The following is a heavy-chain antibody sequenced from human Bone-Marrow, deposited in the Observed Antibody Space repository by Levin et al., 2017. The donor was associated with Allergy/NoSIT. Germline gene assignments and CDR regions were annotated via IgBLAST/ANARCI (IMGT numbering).Heavy chain of an antibody. J-gene: IGHJ3*02. V-gene: IGHV1-69*13. D-gene: IGHD3-22*01. CDR1: GGTFSSYA. Sequence: ASVKVSCKASGGTFSSYAISWVRQAPGQGLEWMGGIIPIFGTANYAQKFQGRVTITADESTSTAYMELSSLRSEDTAVYYCARACITMIVVVISVGAFDIWGQGTMVTVSS. CDR3: ARACITMIVVVISVGAFDI. CDR2: IIPIFGTA.